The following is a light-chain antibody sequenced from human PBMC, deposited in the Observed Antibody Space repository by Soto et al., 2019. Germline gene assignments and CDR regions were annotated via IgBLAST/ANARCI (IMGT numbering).Light chain of an antibody. CDR1: QSISNN. Sequence: EVVMTQSPATLSVSPGERATLSCRASQSISNNLAWHRHKPGQAPRLLIYGASTRATGIPARFSGSGSGTEFTLTISSLQSEDFALYYCQQYNNWPLTFGGGTKVEIK. CDR3: QQYNNWPLT. V-gene: IGKV3-15*01. J-gene: IGKJ4*01. CDR2: GAS.